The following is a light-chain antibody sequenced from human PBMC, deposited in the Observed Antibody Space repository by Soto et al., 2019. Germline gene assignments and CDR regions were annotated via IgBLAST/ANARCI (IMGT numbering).Light chain of an antibody. CDR1: SSDIGHYNY. V-gene: IGLV2-14*01. CDR3: CSYAISSTRV. CDR2: DVN. Sequence: QPVLTQPASVSGSPGQSITISCTGISSDIGHYNYVSWYQQYPGKAPKLMIYDVNSRPSGVSNRFSGSKSGNTASLTISGLQAEDEADYYCCSYAISSTRVFGGGTKVTVL. J-gene: IGLJ2*01.